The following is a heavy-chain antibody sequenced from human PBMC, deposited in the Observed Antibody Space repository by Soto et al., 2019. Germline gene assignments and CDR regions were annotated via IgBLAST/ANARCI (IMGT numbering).Heavy chain of an antibody. D-gene: IGHD2-15*01. CDR3: ADPVVADTGMDV. CDR2: IIPILGIA. J-gene: IGHJ6*02. CDR1: GGTFSSNT. V-gene: IGHV1-69*02. Sequence: QVQLVQSGAEVKKPGSSVKVSCKASGGTFSSNTISWVRQAPGQGLEWMGRIIPILGIANYAQKFQGRVTITADKSASTAYMELSSLRSEDTAVYYWADPVVADTGMDVWGQGTTVTVSS.